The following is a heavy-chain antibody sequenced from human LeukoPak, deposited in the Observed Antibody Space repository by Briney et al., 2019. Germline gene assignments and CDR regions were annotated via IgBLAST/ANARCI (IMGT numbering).Heavy chain of an antibody. V-gene: IGHV3-48*01. CDR2: ISDSSSTI. J-gene: IGHJ4*02. Sequence: XRQAPXXGLEWVSYISDSSSTIYYADSVKGRFTISRDNAKNSLYLQMNSLRAEDTAVYYCARDGGSYEFDYWGQGTLVTVSS. D-gene: IGHD1-26*01. CDR3: ARDGGSYEFDY.